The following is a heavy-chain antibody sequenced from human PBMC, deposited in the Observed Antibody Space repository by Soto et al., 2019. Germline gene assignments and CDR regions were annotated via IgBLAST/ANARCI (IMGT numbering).Heavy chain of an antibody. D-gene: IGHD1-26*01. CDR1: GFTFSSYA. CDR2: ISSNGGST. V-gene: IGHV3-64*01. Sequence: EVQLVESGGGLVQPGGSLRLSCAASGFTFSSYAMHWVRQAPGKGLEYVSAISSNGGSTYYANSVKGRFTISRDNSKNTLYLKMGSLRAEDMAVYYCARDTKSGSYSLDYWGQGTLVTVSS. CDR3: ARDTKSGSYSLDY. J-gene: IGHJ4*02.